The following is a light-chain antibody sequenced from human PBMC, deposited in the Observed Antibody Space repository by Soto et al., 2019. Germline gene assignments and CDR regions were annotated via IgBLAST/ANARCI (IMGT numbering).Light chain of an antibody. CDR1: NIGSKS. V-gene: IGLV3-21*04. CDR2: YDS. Sequence: SSELTQPPSVSVAPGKTARITCGGNNIGSKSVHWYQQKPGQAPVLVIYYDSDRPSGIPEGFSGSNSGNTATLTISRVEAGDEADYYCQVWDSSSDHPGVFGGGTKVTVL. CDR3: QVWDSSSDHPGV. J-gene: IGLJ2*01.